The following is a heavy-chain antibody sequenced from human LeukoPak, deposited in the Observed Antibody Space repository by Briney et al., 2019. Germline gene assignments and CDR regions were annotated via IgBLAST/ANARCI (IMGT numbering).Heavy chain of an antibody. CDR1: GYTFTSYG. J-gene: IGHJ4*02. D-gene: IGHD1-26*01. V-gene: IGHV1-18*01. CDR3: ARDLVYSGSYNPFDY. Sequence: WASVTVSCKASGYTFTSYGISWVRQAPGQGLEWMGWISAYNGNTNYAQKLQGRVTMTTDTSTSTAYMELRSLRSDDTAVYYCARDLVYSGSYNPFDYWGQGTLVTVSS. CDR2: ISAYNGNT.